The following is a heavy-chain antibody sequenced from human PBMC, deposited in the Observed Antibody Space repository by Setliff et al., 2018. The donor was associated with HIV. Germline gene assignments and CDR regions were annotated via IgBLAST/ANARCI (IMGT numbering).Heavy chain of an antibody. V-gene: IGHV3-23*01. CDR2: ISGSGGST. J-gene: IGHJ3*02. CDR1: GFTFSSYA. Sequence: PGGSLRLSCAASGFTFSSYAMSWVRQAPGKGLEWVSAISGSGGSTYYADSVKGRFTISRDNSKNTLYLQMNSLKTEDTAVYYCVRVNYYDRIGDSLDAFDIWGQGTKVTVSS. D-gene: IGHD3-22*01. CDR3: VRVNYYDRIGDSLDAFDI.